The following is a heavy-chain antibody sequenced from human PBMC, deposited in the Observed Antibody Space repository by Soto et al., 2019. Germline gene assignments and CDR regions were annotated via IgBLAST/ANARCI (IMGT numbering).Heavy chain of an antibody. CDR2: ISYDGSNK. J-gene: IGHJ6*02. V-gene: IGHV3-30*18. D-gene: IGHD1-26*01. Sequence: QVQLVESGGGVVQPGRSLRLSCAASGFTFSSYGMHWVRQAPGKGLEWVAVISYDGSNKYYADSVKGRFTISRDNSKNTLYLQMNSLRAEDTAVYYCAKDNLGSYSIYGMDVWGQGTTVTVSS. CDR3: AKDNLGSYSIYGMDV. CDR1: GFTFSSYG.